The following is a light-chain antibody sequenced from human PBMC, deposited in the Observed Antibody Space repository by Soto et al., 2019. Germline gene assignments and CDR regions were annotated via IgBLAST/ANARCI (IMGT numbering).Light chain of an antibody. CDR3: QSYDSSLSGPYVV. Sequence: QSVLTQPPSVSGAPGQRVTISCTGSSSNIGAGYDVHWYQQLPGTAPKLLIYGNSNRASGVPDRFSGSKSGTSASLAITGLQAEDEADYYCQSYDSSLSGPYVVFGGGTKPTVL. J-gene: IGLJ2*01. CDR2: GNS. V-gene: IGLV1-40*01. CDR1: SSNIGAGYD.